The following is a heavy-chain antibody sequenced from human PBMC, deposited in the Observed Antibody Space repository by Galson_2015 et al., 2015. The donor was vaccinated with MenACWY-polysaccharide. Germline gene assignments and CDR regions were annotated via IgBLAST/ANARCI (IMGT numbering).Heavy chain of an antibody. CDR2: INAGNGDT. CDR1: GYAFTNFA. Sequence: SVKVSCKASGYAFTNFATHWVRQAPGQGLEWIGWINAGNGDTKYSQKFQGRVTLIVDKSATTAYMQLSSLRPEDTALYYCARGYVRGSHRSDYWGQGTLVTVSS. V-gene: IGHV1-3*01. D-gene: IGHD3-16*02. CDR3: ARGYVRGSHRSDY. J-gene: IGHJ4*02.